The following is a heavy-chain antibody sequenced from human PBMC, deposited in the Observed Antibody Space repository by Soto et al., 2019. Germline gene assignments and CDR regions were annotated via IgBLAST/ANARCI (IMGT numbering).Heavy chain of an antibody. CDR3: TTGSSGWSQGGFDP. J-gene: IGHJ5*02. CDR1: GFTFSNAW. D-gene: IGHD6-19*01. CDR2: IKKKTDGGTT. Sequence: EVQLVESGGGLVKPGGSLRLSCAASGFTFSNAWMSWVRQAPGKGLEWVGRIKKKTDGGTTDYAAPVKGRFTISREDSKNTLYLQMNSRKTEDTAVYDCTTGSSGWSQGGFDPWGQGTLVTVSS. V-gene: IGHV3-15*01.